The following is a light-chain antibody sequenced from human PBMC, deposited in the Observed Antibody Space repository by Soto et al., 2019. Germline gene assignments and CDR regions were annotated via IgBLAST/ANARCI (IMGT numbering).Light chain of an antibody. V-gene: IGKV3-20*01. CDR3: QHYSRAPLT. J-gene: IGKJ1*01. CDR2: GAS. CDR1: QSIDNNY. Sequence: EIVLTHSPGTLSLSPGERATLSCRASQSIDNNYLAWYQQKPGQAPRLVIYGASTRATDIPDRFSASGSGTDFTLTISRLEPEDFAVYYCQHYSRAPLTFGQGTKVEI.